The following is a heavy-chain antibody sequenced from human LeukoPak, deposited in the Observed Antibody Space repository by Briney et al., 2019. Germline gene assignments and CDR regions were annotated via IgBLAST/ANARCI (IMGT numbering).Heavy chain of an antibody. CDR3: ARGPYYYYYYMDV. J-gene: IGHJ6*03. CDR1: GVTFSSHA. Sequence: SVKVSCKASGVTFSSHAISWVRQAPGQGLEWMGGIITMFGTASYAQKFQGRVTITADESTSTAYMELSSLRSEDTAVYYCARGPYYYYYYMDVWGKGTTVTVSS. CDR2: IITMFGTA. V-gene: IGHV1-69*13.